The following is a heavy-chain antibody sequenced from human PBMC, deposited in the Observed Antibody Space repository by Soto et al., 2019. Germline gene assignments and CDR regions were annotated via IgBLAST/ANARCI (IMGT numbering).Heavy chain of an antibody. V-gene: IGHV1-69*06. D-gene: IGHD3-22*01. CDR1: GGTFSSYA. Sequence: ASVKVSCKASGGTFSSYAISWVRQAPGQGLEWMGGIIPIFGTANYAQKFQGRVTITADKSTSTAYMELSSLRSEDTAVYYCARARETYYYDSSGYYYTPYPDYWGQGTLVTVSS. J-gene: IGHJ4*02. CDR2: IIPIFGTA. CDR3: ARARETYYYDSSGYYYTPYPDY.